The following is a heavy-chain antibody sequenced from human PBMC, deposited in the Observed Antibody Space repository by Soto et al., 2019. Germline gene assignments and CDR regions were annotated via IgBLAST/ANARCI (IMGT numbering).Heavy chain of an antibody. D-gene: IGHD3-10*01. CDR1: GYTFTSYG. Sequence: QVQRVQSGAEVKKPGASVKVSCKASGYTFTSYGISWVRQAPGQGLEWMGWISAYNGNTNYAQKLQGRVTMTTDTSTSTAYMELMSLRYDDTAGYYCARGKDTGSGIYYNGVDYWGQGTLVTVSS. CDR2: ISAYNGNT. V-gene: IGHV1-18*01. CDR3: ARGKDTGSGIYYNGVDY. J-gene: IGHJ4*02.